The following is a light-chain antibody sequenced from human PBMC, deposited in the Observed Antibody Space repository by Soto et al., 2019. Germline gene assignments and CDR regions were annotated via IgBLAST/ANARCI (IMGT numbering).Light chain of an antibody. CDR1: ENVYSY. CDR3: QQRSDWPRT. V-gene: IGKV3-11*01. Sequence: PGERATLSCRASENVYSYLAWYRQAPGQPPSLLIYDASNRAAGVPARFSGSGSGTDFTLTISSLEPEDFAVYYCQQRSDWPRTFGQGTKV. CDR2: DAS. J-gene: IGKJ1*01.